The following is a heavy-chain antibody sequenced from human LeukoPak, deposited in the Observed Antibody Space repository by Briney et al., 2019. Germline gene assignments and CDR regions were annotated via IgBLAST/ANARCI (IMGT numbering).Heavy chain of an antibody. CDR1: GFTVSSTY. D-gene: IGHD6-13*01. V-gene: IGHV3-66*02. CDR2: LYSGGPT. J-gene: IGHJ4*02. Sequence: GGSLRLSCAASGFTVSSTYMSWVRQAPGKGLEWVSVLYSGGPTYYADSVKGRFTIYRDNSKNTVYLQMNSLRAEDTAVYYCARDSNYDYWGQGTLVTVSS. CDR3: ARDSNYDY.